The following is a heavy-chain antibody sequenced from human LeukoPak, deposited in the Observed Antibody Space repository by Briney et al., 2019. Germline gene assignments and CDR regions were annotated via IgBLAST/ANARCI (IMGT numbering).Heavy chain of an antibody. Sequence: PGGSLRLSCAASGFTFNNYAMNWVRQAPGKGLEWVAAIDRSGGSTFYADSVKGRFTISKDNSKNTLYLQINSLRVDDTAIYYCARGSHGEHDSWGQGTLVTVSS. CDR1: GFTFNNYA. CDR2: IDRSGGST. J-gene: IGHJ5*01. CDR3: ARGSHGEHDS. V-gene: IGHV3-23*01. D-gene: IGHD4-17*01.